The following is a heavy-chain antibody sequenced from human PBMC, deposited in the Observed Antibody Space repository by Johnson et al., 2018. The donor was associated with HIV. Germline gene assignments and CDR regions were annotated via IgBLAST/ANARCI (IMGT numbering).Heavy chain of an antibody. D-gene: IGHD6-6*01. Sequence: VQLVESGGGLVQPGGSLRLSCAASGFTVSSNYMTWVRQAPGKGLEWVSVIYSGGRTYYADSVKGRFTISRDNSKNTLYLQMNSLRAEDTAVYYCAPIAAHHDAFDIWGQGTMVTVSS. CDR1: GFTVSSNY. V-gene: IGHV3-66*02. J-gene: IGHJ3*02. CDR3: APIAAHHDAFDI. CDR2: IYSGGRT.